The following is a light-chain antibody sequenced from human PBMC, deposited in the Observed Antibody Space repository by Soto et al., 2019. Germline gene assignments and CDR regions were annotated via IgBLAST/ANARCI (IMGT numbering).Light chain of an antibody. Sequence: IQMTQSPSTLSASVGDRVTITCRASQSISIWLAWYQQKPGKAPKLLIYKASSLESEVPSRFSGSGSGTEFTHTINSQQPDDSATYYCQQYNSDSTFGQGTKVEIK. CDR2: KAS. V-gene: IGKV1-5*03. CDR1: QSISIW. CDR3: QQYNSDST. J-gene: IGKJ1*01.